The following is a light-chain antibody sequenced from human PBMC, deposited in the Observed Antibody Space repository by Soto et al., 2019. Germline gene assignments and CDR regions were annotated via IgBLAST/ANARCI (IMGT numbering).Light chain of an antibody. V-gene: IGLV2-8*01. Sequence: QSALTQPPSASGSPGQSVTISCTGTSSDVGGYKYVSWYQQHPGKAPKLMIFEVSKRPSGVPDRFSGSKSGNTASLTVSGLQAEEEADYYCCSYAGSNNLVFGGGTKLTVL. CDR3: CSYAGSNNLV. J-gene: IGLJ2*01. CDR2: EVS. CDR1: SSDVGGYKY.